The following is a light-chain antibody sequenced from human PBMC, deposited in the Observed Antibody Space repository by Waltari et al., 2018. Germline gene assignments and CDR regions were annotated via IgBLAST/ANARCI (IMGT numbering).Light chain of an antibody. CDR3: QQYDGIVVT. J-gene: IGKJ4*01. CDR2: STY. Sequence: EIVLTQSPGTLSLSPGDRATLSCRASQTVSTIALSWYQQKPGQAPRVLIYSTYNRATCIPDRFSGSGSGTYFTLTINRLAPEDFAMYYCQQYDGIVVTFGGGTKVEI. CDR1: QTVSTIA. V-gene: IGKV3-20*01.